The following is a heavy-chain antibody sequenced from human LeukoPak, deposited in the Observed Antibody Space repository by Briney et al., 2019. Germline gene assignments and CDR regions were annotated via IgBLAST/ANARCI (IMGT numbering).Heavy chain of an antibody. J-gene: IGHJ4*02. V-gene: IGHV3-7*03. CDR2: IKQDGSEQ. CDR1: GGSFSGYY. Sequence: ETLSLTCAVYGGSFSGYYWSWVRQAPGKGLEWVANIKQDGSEQYYVDSVKGRFTISRDNAKNSLYLQMNSLRAEDTAVYYCARGYDILTGYYVYWGQGTLVTVSS. D-gene: IGHD3-9*01. CDR3: ARGYDILTGYYVY.